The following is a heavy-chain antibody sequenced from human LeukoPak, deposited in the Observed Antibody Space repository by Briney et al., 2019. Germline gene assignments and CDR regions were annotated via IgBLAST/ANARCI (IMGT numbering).Heavy chain of an antibody. Sequence: GGSPRLSCATSGFVFGDYGIHWVRQAPGKGLEWVAFIRYDGSDPNYPDSVKGRFTISRDNSKNMVQLQMNSLRVEDTAVYYCAQDRFCSSDSCSFGTTWFDPWGQGTLVTVSS. CDR2: IRYDGSDP. CDR3: AQDRFCSSDSCSFGTTWFDP. J-gene: IGHJ5*02. CDR1: GFVFGDYG. D-gene: IGHD2-2*01. V-gene: IGHV3-30*02.